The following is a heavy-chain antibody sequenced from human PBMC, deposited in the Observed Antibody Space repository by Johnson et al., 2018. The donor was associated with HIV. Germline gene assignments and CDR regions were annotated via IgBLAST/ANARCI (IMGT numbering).Heavy chain of an antibody. Sequence: QVQLVESGGGVVQPGRSLRLSCAASGFTFSNYDIHWVRQPPGKGLEWVAVISYDGSNKYYADSVKGRFTISRDNSKNTLFLQMNSLRAEDTAVYFCAKAFSTFHDAFDIWGQGTMVTVSS. J-gene: IGHJ3*02. CDR2: ISYDGSNK. CDR3: AKAFSTFHDAFDI. D-gene: IGHD2/OR15-2a*01. CDR1: GFTFSNYD. V-gene: IGHV3-30*18.